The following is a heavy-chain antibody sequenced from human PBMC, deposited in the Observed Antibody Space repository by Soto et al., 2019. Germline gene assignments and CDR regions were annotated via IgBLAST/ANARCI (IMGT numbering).Heavy chain of an antibody. D-gene: IGHD3-3*01. V-gene: IGHV3-23*01. Sequence: GGSLRLSCAASGFTFSSYAMSWVRQAPGKGLEWVSAISGSGSSTYYADSVKGRFTISRDNSRNTLYLQMNSLRVEDTAVYYCARAGNFRFDYWGLGTLVTVSS. CDR1: GFTFSSYA. CDR3: ARAGNFRFDY. J-gene: IGHJ4*02. CDR2: ISGSGSST.